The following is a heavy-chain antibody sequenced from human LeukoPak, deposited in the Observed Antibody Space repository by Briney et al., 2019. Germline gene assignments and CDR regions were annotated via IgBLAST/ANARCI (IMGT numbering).Heavy chain of an antibody. J-gene: IGHJ4*02. CDR1: GGSISSYY. CDR3: ARSSYRGPYYFDY. V-gene: IGHV4-34*01. Sequence: SETLSLTCTVSGGSISSYYWSWIRQPPGKGLEWIGEINHSGSTNYNPSLKSRVTISVDTSKNQFSLKLSSVTAADTAVYYCARSSYRGPYYFDYWGQGTLVTVSS. D-gene: IGHD5-18*01. CDR2: INHSGST.